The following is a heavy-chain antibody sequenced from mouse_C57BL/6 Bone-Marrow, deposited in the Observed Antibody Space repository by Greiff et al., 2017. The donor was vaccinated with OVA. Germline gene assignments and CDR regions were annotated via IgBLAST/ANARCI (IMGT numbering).Heavy chain of an antibody. V-gene: IGHV5-17*01. Sequence: EVQLVESGGGLVKPGGSLKLSCAASGFTFSDYGMHWVRQAPEKGLEWVAYISSGSSTIYYAATVKGRFTISKDNAKDTLFLQMTSLGSEDTAMYYCAKFGMDYWGQGTTLTVTA. CDR1: GFTFSDYG. CDR2: ISSGSSTI. D-gene: IGHD4-1*01. CDR3: AKFGMDY. J-gene: IGHJ2*01.